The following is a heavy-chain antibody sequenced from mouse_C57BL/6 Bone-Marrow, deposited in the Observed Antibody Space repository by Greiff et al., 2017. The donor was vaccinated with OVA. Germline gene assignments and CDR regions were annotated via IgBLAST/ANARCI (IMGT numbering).Heavy chain of an antibody. CDR1: GFTFSSYG. J-gene: IGHJ3*01. V-gene: IGHV5-6*01. CDR2: ISSGGSYT. CDR3: ARHPRRFAY. Sequence: SGGDLVKPGGSLKLSCAASGFTFSSYGMSWVRQTPDKRLEWVATISSGGSYTYYPDSVKGRFTISRDNAKNTLYLQMSSLKSEDTAMYYCARHPRRFAYWGQGTLVTVSA.